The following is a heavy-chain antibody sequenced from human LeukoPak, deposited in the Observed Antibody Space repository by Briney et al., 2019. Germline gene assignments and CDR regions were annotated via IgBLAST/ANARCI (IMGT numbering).Heavy chain of an antibody. D-gene: IGHD3-3*01. V-gene: IGHV5-51*01. CDR1: GYSFTSYW. Sequence: PGESLKISCKGSGYSFTSYWIGWVRQMPGKGLEWMGIIYPGDSDTRYSPSFQGQATISADKSISTAYLQWSSLKASDTAMYYCARRSDFWSGYYSLDYGAQEPRVPVSS. J-gene: IGHJ4*02. CDR2: IYPGDSDT. CDR3: ARRSDFWSGYYSLDY.